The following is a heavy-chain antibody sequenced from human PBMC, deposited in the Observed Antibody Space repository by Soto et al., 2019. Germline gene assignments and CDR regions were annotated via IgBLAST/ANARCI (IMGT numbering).Heavy chain of an antibody. CDR3: AREYRPLFTMIVVVKDAFDI. CDR2: ISSSGSTI. CDR1: GFTFSSYE. V-gene: IGHV3-48*03. J-gene: IGHJ3*02. D-gene: IGHD3-22*01. Sequence: QPGGSLRLSCAASGFTFSSYEMNWVRQAPGKGLEWVSYISSSGSTIYYADSVKGRFTISRDNAKNSLYLQMNSLRAEDTAVYYCAREYRPLFTMIVVVKDAFDIWGQGTMVTVSS.